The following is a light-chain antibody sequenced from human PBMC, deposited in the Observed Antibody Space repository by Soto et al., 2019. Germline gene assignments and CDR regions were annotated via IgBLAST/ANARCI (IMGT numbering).Light chain of an antibody. CDR3: QHYNSYSEA. Sequence: DIKMKKSPSAVSVSVGDRVTITCRASQTISSWLAWYQQKPGKAPKLLIYKASTLKSGVPSRFSGSGSGTEFTLTISSLQPDDFATYYCQHYNSYSEAFGQGTKVDIK. J-gene: IGKJ1*01. CDR2: KAS. CDR1: QTISSW. V-gene: IGKV1-5*03.